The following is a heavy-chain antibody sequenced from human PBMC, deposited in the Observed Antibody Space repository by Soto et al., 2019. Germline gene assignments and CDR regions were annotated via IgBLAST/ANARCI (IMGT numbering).Heavy chain of an antibody. Sequence: QVQLLESGPTLVKPSEILFLTCSVSGDSLNNNWWTWIRQAPGTAPELVGYIYYKGDTRYNPSLESRVTISLDTPKNQISLELRSLSGADTAVYFCARGSLVYESWGQGILVTVSS. D-gene: IGHD3-16*01. V-gene: IGHV4-59*01. CDR2: IYYKGDT. CDR1: GDSLNNNW. CDR3: ARGSLVYES. J-gene: IGHJ4*02.